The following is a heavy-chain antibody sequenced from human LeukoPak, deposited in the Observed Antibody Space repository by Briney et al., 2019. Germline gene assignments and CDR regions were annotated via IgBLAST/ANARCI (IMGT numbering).Heavy chain of an antibody. V-gene: IGHV3-7*01. CDR2: IKQDGSEK. Sequence: GGSLRLSCAASGFTFSSYSMNWVRQAPGKGLEWVANIKQDGSEKYYVDSVEGRFTISRDNAKNSLYLQMNSLRAEDTAVYYCASPGSSWYGAFDIWGQGTMVTVSS. J-gene: IGHJ3*02. D-gene: IGHD6-13*01. CDR1: GFTFSSYS. CDR3: ASPGSSWYGAFDI.